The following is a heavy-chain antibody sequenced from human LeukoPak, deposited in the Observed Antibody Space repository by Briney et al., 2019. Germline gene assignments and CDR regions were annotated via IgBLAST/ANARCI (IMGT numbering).Heavy chain of an antibody. CDR1: GYTFTSYG. V-gene: IGHV1-18*01. CDR2: ISAYNGNT. CDR3: ARSSEIVVAPGEFDY. Sequence: ASVKVSCKASGYTFTSYGISWVRQAPGQRLEWMGWISAYNGNTNYAQKLQGRVTMTTDTSTSTAYMELRSLRSDDTAVYYCARSSEIVVAPGEFDYWGQGTLVTVSS. J-gene: IGHJ4*02. D-gene: IGHD3-22*01.